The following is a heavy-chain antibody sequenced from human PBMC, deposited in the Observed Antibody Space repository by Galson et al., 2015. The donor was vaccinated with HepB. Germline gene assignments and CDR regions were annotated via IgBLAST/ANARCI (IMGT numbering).Heavy chain of an antibody. J-gene: IGHJ4*02. Sequence: SLRLSCAASGFTFSSYWMHWVRQGPGKGLVWVSRINTDGSTTSYADSVKGRFTISRDNAKNTLYLQMNSLRAEDTAVYFCAREGVTTVRQDSWGQGTLVTVSS. CDR1: GFTFSSYW. D-gene: IGHD4-17*01. V-gene: IGHV3-74*01. CDR2: INTDGSTT. CDR3: AREGVTTVRQDS.